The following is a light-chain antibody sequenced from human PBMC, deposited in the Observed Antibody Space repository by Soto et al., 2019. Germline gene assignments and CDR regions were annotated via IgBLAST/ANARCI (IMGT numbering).Light chain of an antibody. CDR1: SSDIGGYKY. CDR3: SSYTGGSTYV. V-gene: IGLV2-14*01. Sequence: SALTQPASVSWSPGQSITTSCTGTSSDIGGYKYVSWYQQHPGKAPKLMIYDVSNRPSGVSNRFSGSKSGNTATLTISGLKGEDEAEYYCSSYTGGSTYVCATGPKVAV. J-gene: IGLJ1*01. CDR2: DVS.